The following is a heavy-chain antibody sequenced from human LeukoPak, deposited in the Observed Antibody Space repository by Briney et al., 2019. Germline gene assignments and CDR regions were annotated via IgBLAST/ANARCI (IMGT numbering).Heavy chain of an antibody. CDR3: ARISQSSGGFCY. Sequence: TPSETLSLTCTVSGGSISNSGGFYWSWIRQHPGDGLEWIGFISYRGSTYYNPSLKSRVSMSVDTSRSQFSLRLTSVTDEDTAVYYCARISQSSGGFCYWGQGTLVTVSS. J-gene: IGHJ4*02. V-gene: IGHV4-31*02. CDR2: ISYRGST. CDR1: GGSISNSGGFY. D-gene: IGHD2-15*01.